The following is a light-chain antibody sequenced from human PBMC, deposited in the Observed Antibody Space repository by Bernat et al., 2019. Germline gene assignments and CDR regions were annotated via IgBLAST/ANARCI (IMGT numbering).Light chain of an antibody. CDR3: LQALQSPPT. V-gene: IGKV2-28*01. CDR2: LGS. CDR1: QSLLHRKGYNY. Sequence: DIVMTQSPLSLPVTPGEPASISCRSSQSLLHRKGYNYLDWYLQKPGQSPQLLIYLGSNRASGVPDRFSGSGSGTGFTLRISRVEAEDVGVYYCLQALQSPPTFGQGTKVEIK. J-gene: IGKJ1*01.